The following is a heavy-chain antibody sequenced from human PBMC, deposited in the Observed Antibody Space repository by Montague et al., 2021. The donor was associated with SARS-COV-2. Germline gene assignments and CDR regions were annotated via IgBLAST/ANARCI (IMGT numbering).Heavy chain of an antibody. Sequence: SRRLSCAASGFTFSSYWMSWVRQAPGKGLEWVANIKQDGSEKYYVDSVKGRFTIPRDNAKNSLYLQMSSLRAEDTAVYYCARDSFWSGYYTDYYGMDVWGQGTTVTVSS. CDR2: IKQDGSEK. D-gene: IGHD3-3*01. CDR1: GFTFSSYW. J-gene: IGHJ6*02. CDR3: ARDSFWSGYYTDYYGMDV. V-gene: IGHV3-7*01.